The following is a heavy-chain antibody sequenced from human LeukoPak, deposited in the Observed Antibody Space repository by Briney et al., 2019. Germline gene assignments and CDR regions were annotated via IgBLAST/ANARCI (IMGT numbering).Heavy chain of an antibody. Sequence: GGSLRLSCAASGFTFSSYSMNWVRQAPGKGLEWVSSISSSSSYIYYADSVKGRFTISRDNAKNSLYLQMNSLRAEDTAVYYCARAQAHRGDWGSYYYYYMDVWGKGTTVTVSS. D-gene: IGHD7-27*01. V-gene: IGHV3-21*01. CDR2: ISSSSSYI. J-gene: IGHJ6*03. CDR1: GFTFSSYS. CDR3: ARAQAHRGDWGSYYYYYMDV.